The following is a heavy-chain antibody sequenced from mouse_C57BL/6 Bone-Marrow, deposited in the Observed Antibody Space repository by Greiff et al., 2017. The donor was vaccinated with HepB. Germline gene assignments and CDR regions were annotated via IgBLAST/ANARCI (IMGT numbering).Heavy chain of an antibody. CDR1: GFTFSDYY. J-gene: IGHJ4*01. Sequence: EVQLQESGGGLVQPGGSLKLSCAASGFTFSDYYMYWVRQTPEKRLEWVAYISNGGGSTYYPDTVKGRFTISRDNAKNTLYLQMSRLKSEDTAMYYCARLMSYWGQGTSVTVSS. V-gene: IGHV5-12*01. CDR3: ARLMSY. CDR2: ISNGGGST. D-gene: IGHD2-3*01.